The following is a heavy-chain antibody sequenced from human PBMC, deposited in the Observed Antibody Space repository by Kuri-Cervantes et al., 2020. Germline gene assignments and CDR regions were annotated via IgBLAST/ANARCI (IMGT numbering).Heavy chain of an antibody. J-gene: IGHJ5*02. CDR1: GFTFSSYG. V-gene: IGHV3-33*01. D-gene: IGHD1-7*01. Sequence: GESLKISCAASGFTFSSYGMHWVRQAPGKGLEWVAVIWYDGSNKYYADSVKGRFTISRDNPKNTLYLQMNSLRAEDTAVYYCARDNSYNWNYVGWFDPWGQGTLVTVSS. CDR2: IWYDGSNK. CDR3: ARDNSYNWNYVGWFDP.